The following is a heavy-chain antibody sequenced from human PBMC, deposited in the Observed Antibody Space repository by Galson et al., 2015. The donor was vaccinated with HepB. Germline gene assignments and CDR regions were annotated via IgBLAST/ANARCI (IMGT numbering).Heavy chain of an antibody. CDR1: GYTFTSYY. Sequence: SVKVSCKASGYTFTSYYMHWVRQAPGQGLEWMGIINPSGGSTSYAQKFQGRVTMTRDTSTSTVYMELSSLRSEDTAVYYCAREGYAYYYDSSGYPAWRAFDIWGQGTMVTVSS. J-gene: IGHJ3*02. D-gene: IGHD3-22*01. CDR3: AREGYAYYYDSSGYPAWRAFDI. V-gene: IGHV1-46*03. CDR2: INPSGGST.